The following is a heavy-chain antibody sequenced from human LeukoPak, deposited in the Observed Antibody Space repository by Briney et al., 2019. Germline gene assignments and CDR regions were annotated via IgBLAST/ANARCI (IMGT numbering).Heavy chain of an antibody. CDR1: GFTFSSYE. CDR2: ISSSGSTI. J-gene: IGHJ4*02. Sequence: GGSLRLSCAASGFTFSSYEMNWVRQAPGKGLEWVSYISSSGSTIYYADSVKGRFTISRDNAKNSLYLQMNSLRAEDTAVYYCARDRQWELFDYWGQGTLVTVSS. V-gene: IGHV3-48*03. D-gene: IGHD1-26*01. CDR3: ARDRQWELFDY.